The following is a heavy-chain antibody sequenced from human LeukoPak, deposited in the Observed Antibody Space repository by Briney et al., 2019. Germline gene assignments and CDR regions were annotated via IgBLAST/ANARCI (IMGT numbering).Heavy chain of an antibody. J-gene: IGHJ4*02. CDR3: ARDPSSLRDSFDY. CDR1: GFTFSRYW. CDR2: IKEDGSEK. V-gene: IGHV3-7*01. Sequence: GGSLRLSCAASGFTFSRYWMNWVRQAPGKGLEWVANIKEDGSEKYYVDSVKGRFTISRDNAKNSLYPQMNSLRAEDTALYYCARDPSSLRDSFDYWGQGTLVTVSS.